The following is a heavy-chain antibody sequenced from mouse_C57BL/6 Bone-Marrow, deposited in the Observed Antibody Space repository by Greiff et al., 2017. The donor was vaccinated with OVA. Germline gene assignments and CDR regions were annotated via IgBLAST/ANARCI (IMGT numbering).Heavy chain of an antibody. V-gene: IGHV1-15*01. D-gene: IGHD1-1*02. CDR2: IDPENGGT. CDR1: GYTFTDYE. CDR3: ARSGLWSYWYFDV. Sequence: QVQLKESGAELVRPGASVTLSCKASGYTFTDYEMHWVKQTPVHGLEWIGAIDPENGGTAYNQKFKGKAILTADKSSSSAYMELRSLTSEDSAVYVCARSGLWSYWYFDVRGTGATVTV. J-gene: IGHJ1*03.